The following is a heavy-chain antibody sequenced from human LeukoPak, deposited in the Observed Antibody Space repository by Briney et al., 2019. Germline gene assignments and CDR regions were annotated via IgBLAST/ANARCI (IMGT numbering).Heavy chain of an antibody. Sequence: SETLSLTCTVSGGSISSYYWSWIRQPPGKGLEWIGYIYYSGSTNYNPSLKSRVTISVDTSKNQFSLKLSSVTAADTAVYYCARVGTIAAAGMGEYWGQGTLVTVSS. D-gene: IGHD6-13*01. V-gene: IGHV4-59*01. J-gene: IGHJ4*02. CDR2: IYYSGST. CDR3: ARVGTIAAAGMGEY. CDR1: GGSISSYY.